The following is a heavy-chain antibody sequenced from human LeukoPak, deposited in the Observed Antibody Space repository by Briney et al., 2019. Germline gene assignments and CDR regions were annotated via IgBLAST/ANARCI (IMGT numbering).Heavy chain of an antibody. Sequence: GGSLRLSCAASGFTFNDYYRSWIRQAPGKGLEWLSYINIGGTTTHYADSVKGRFTISRDNAKKSMYLEMNTLRAEDTAVYYCATDGAGFDTWGQGVLVTVSS. J-gene: IGHJ5*02. CDR2: INIGGTTT. V-gene: IGHV3-11*01. CDR1: GFTFNDYY. CDR3: ATDGAGFDT.